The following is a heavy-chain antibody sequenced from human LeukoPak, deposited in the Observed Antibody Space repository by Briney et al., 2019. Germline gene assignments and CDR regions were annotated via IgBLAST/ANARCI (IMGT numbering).Heavy chain of an antibody. D-gene: IGHD3-10*01. CDR3: AKLRIWFGELYFDY. J-gene: IGHJ4*02. Sequence: SETLSLTCTVSGGSISSSYWSWIRQPPGKGLEWIGYIYYSGSPNYNPSLKSRVTISVDTSKNQFSLKLTSVTAADTAVYYCAKLRIWFGELYFDYWGQGTLVTVSS. CDR1: GGSISSSY. CDR2: IYYSGSP. V-gene: IGHV4-59*01.